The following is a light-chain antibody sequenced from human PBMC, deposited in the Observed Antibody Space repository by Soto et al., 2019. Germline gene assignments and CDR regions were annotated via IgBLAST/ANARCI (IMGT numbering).Light chain of an antibody. J-gene: IGLJ2*01. CDR1: SSNIGSNF. V-gene: IGLV1-47*01. CDR2: RNN. CDR3: VTWDDSLSGVV. Sequence: QSVLTQPPSASGTPGQRVTISCSGSSSNIGSNFVYWYQQLPGTAPKLLIYRNNQRPSGVPDRFSGSKFGTSASLAISGLRSEDEAEYHCVTWDDSLSGVVFGGGTKLTVL.